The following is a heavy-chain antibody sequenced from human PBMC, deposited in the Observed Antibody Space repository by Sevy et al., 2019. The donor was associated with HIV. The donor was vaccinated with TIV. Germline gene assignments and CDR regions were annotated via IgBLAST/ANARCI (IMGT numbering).Heavy chain of an antibody. Sequence: SETLSLTCTVSGGSVSSGSYYWSWIRQPPGKGLEWIGYIYYSGSTNHHPSLKIRVTISVDTSKNQFSLKLNSVTAADTAVYYCARVRGGYSGFGGFDYWGQGTLVTVSS. CDR3: ARVRGGYSGFGGFDY. CDR1: GGSVSSGSYY. J-gene: IGHJ4*02. CDR2: IYYSGST. V-gene: IGHV4-61*01. D-gene: IGHD5-12*01.